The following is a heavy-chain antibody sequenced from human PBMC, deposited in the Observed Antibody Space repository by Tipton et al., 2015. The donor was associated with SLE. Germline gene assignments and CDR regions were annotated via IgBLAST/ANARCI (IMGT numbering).Heavy chain of an antibody. CDR2: ISSGSNYI. D-gene: IGHD2-15*01. CDR1: GFTFSSYW. CDR3: VRGASIGYYYFDY. Sequence: SLRLSCAASGFTFSSYWMHWVRQAPGKGLEWVSSISSGSNYISYADSLKGRFTISRDDAKNSVFLQMNSLRAEDTAVYYCVRGASIGYYYFDYWGLGTLVTVSS. J-gene: IGHJ4*02. V-gene: IGHV3-21*04.